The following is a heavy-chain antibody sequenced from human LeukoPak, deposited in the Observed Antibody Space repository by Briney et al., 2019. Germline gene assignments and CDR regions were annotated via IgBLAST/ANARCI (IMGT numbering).Heavy chain of an antibody. CDR3: AKGTGGGVNRPLGY. CDR2: ISYDGSNK. V-gene: IGHV3-30*18. CDR1: GFTFSTYG. J-gene: IGHJ4*02. D-gene: IGHD3-16*01. Sequence: GGSLRLSCAASGFTFSTYGMHWIRQAPDKGLEWVAVISYDGSNKYYADSVKGRFTISRDNSKNMLYLQMNSLRAEDTAVYYCAKGTGGGVNRPLGYWGQGTLVTVSS.